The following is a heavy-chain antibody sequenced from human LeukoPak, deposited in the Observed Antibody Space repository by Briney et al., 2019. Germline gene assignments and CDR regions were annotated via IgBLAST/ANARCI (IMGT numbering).Heavy chain of an antibody. J-gene: IGHJ5*02. CDR2: MSSSGIS. V-gene: IGHV4-59*08. Sequence: KASETLSLTCTVSGGSISSYYWSWIRQPPGKGLEWIGRMSSSGISTYSPSLKSRVTISIDTSRNQFSMNLNSVTAADTAVYYCAKGAGPPWFDPWGQGTLVTVSS. D-gene: IGHD6-19*01. CDR3: AKGAGPPWFDP. CDR1: GGSISSYY.